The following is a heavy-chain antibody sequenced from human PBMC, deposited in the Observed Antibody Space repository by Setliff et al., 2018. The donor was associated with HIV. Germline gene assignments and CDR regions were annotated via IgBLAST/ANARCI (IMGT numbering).Heavy chain of an antibody. J-gene: IGHJ5*02. CDR2: INHSGKT. V-gene: IGHV4-34*01. D-gene: IGHD3-3*01. CDR3: ARGFTIFGVGFSADPTGNWFDP. CDR1: GGSFSGFY. Sequence: KSSETLSLTCAVYGGSFSGFYWSWIRQAPGKGLEWIGEINHSGKTNYNPSLKSRITLSVDTSENQFALKLASVTAADTAVYYCARGFTIFGVGFSADPTGNWFDPWGQGTLGTAPQ.